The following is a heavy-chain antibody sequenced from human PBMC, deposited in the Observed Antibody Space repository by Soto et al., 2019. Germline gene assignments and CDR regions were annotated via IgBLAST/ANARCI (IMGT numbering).Heavy chain of an antibody. D-gene: IGHD4-17*01. J-gene: IGHJ4*02. Sequence: SETLSLTCTVSNASISNFYWNWIRQPPGKGLEWIGYIYHSGSTNYNPSRKSRVTMSVDMSKNQVSLKLSSVTAADTAVYYCTRVGGYYGDYPNFDYWGQGALVTVS. CDR1: NASISNFY. CDR2: IYHSGST. CDR3: TRVGGYYGDYPNFDY. V-gene: IGHV4-59*01.